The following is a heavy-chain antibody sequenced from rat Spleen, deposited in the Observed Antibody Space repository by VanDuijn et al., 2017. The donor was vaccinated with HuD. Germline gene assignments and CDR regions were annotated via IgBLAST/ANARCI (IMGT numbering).Heavy chain of an antibody. Sequence: EVQLVESGGGVVQSGRSMKLSCAASGFTFSDYYMAWVRQAPKKGLEWVASISTGGDDTYYRDSVKGRFTISRDDEESTLYLQMDSLRSEDTATYFCTRAMYTTDYYFAKGYYVMDAWGQGASVTVSS. CDR2: ISTGGDDT. CDR3: TRAMYTTDYYFAKGYYVMDA. D-gene: IGHD1-6*01. J-gene: IGHJ4*01. V-gene: IGHV5-25*01. CDR1: GFTFSDYY.